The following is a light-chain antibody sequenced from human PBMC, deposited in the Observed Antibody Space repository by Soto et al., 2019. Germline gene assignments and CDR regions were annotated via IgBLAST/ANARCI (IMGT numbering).Light chain of an antibody. CDR2: DVS. V-gene: IGLV2-14*01. CDR3: SSYTSSSTYWV. CDR1: SSDVGGYNY. Sequence: QSALTQPASVSGSPGQSITISCTGTSSDVGGYNYVSWYQQHPGKAPKLMILDVSSRPSGVSNRFSGSKSGNTASLTISGLQAEDEADYFCSSYTSSSTYWVFGGGTKVTVL. J-gene: IGLJ3*02.